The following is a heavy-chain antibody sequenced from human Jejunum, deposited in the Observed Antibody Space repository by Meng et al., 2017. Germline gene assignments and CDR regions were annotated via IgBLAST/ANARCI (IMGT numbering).Heavy chain of an antibody. V-gene: IGHV4-61*08. CDR3: ARDHMGSLDY. CDR1: GGSVSSAGYH. D-gene: IGHD1-26*01. Sequence: LRGSGPVLVRPSETIPLLCSVSGGSVSSAGYHWSWIRQPPGKGLEWIGYASTNYNPSLKSRVTISVDTSKNQFSLRLTSVTAADTAVYYCARDHMGSLDYWGQGILVTVSS. J-gene: IGHJ4*02. CDR2: AST.